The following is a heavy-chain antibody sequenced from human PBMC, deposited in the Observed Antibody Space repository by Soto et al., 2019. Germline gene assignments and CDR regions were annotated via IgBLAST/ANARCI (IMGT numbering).Heavy chain of an antibody. D-gene: IGHD1-26*01. Sequence: QVQLQESGPGLVKPSETLSLTCTVSGGSISSYYWSWIRQPPGKGLEWIGYIYYSGSTNYNPSLKSRVTISVDTSKNQFSLKLSSVTAAYTAVYYCARRWGGSLDYWGQGTLVTVSS. V-gene: IGHV4-59*01. CDR1: GGSISSYY. J-gene: IGHJ4*02. CDR2: IYYSGST. CDR3: ARRWGGSLDY.